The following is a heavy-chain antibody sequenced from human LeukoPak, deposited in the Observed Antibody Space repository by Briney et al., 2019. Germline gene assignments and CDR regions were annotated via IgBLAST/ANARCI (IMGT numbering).Heavy chain of an antibody. CDR3: ARGKVTMVRGVRGAFDI. Sequence: GGSLRLSCAASGFTFSSYDMHWVRHATGKGLEWVSAIGTAGDTYYPGSVKGRFTISRENAKNSLYLQMNSLRAGDTAVYYCARGKVTMVRGVRGAFDIWGQGTMVTVSS. V-gene: IGHV3-13*01. D-gene: IGHD3-10*01. J-gene: IGHJ3*02. CDR2: IGTAGDT. CDR1: GFTFSSYD.